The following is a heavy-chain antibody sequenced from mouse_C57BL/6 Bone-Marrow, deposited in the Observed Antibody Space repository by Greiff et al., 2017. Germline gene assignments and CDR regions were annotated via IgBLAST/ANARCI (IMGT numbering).Heavy chain of an antibody. Sequence: QVQLQQSGAELVKPGASVKLSCKASGYTFTSYWMHWVKQRPGRGLAWIGRIDPDSGGTNYNEKFKSKAILTVDTSSNTAYMQLSSLTSEDSAVFYCARSGPLGRSFDYWGQGTTLTVSS. CDR3: ARSGPLGRSFDY. CDR1: GYTFTSYW. CDR2: IDPDSGGT. J-gene: IGHJ2*01. D-gene: IGHD4-1*01. V-gene: IGHV1-62-3*01.